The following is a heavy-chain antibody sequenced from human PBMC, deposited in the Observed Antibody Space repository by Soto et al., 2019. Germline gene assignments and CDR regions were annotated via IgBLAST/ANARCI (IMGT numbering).Heavy chain of an antibody. V-gene: IGHV4-30-4*01. D-gene: IGHD5-18*01. Sequence: SETLSLTCTVSGGSISSGDCYWSWIRQPPGKGLEWIGYIYYSGSTYYNPSLKSRVTISVDTSKNQFSLKLSSVTAADTAVYYCARVDTAIPDFDYWGQGTLVTVSS. CDR2: IYYSGST. J-gene: IGHJ4*02. CDR3: ARVDTAIPDFDY. CDR1: GGSISSGDCY.